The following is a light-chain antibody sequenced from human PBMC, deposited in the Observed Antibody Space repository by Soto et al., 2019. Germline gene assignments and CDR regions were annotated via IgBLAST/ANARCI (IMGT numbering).Light chain of an antibody. V-gene: IGKV1-39*01. J-gene: IGKJ1*01. CDR1: QTSATY. Sequence: EIQLTQSPSYMAASVCDSVTSTCRASQTSATYINWYQQKSGSDPRLLIYEASGLQSGVPSRFSGSGSGTHFVLTISNFQPEDSATFCQQTYTNPQTFGQGTKVDIK. CDR3: QQTYTNPQT. CDR2: EAS.